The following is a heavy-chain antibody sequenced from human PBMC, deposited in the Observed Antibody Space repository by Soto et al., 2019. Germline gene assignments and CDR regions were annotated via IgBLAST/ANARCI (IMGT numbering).Heavy chain of an antibody. J-gene: IGHJ6*03. CDR3: AGIECGGTNCYYLHYYYMDV. CDR2: IYYSGST. CDR1: GGSFSSYY. Sequence: QVQLQESGPGLVRPSETLSLTCTVSGGSFSSYYWTWIRQSPGKGLEWIGYIYYSGSTDYNPSLRGRLAISIDTSKNQFSLRLNSMTAADTAVYYSAGIECGGTNCYYLHYYYMDVWGKGTTVTVSS. D-gene: IGHD2-2*01. V-gene: IGHV4-59*08.